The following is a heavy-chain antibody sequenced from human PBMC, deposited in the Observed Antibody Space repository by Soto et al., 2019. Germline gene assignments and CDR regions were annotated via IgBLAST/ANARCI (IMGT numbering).Heavy chain of an antibody. CDR2: ISGSGGST. CDR1: GFTFSSYA. CDR3: AKVDLYGSGSYYNG. D-gene: IGHD3-10*01. Sequence: GGSLRLSCAASGFTFSSYAMSWVRQAPGKGLEWVSAISGSGGSTYYADSVKGRFTISRDNSKNTLYLQMNSLRAEDTAVYYCAKVDLYGSGSYYNGWGQGTLVTVSS. V-gene: IGHV3-23*01. J-gene: IGHJ4*02.